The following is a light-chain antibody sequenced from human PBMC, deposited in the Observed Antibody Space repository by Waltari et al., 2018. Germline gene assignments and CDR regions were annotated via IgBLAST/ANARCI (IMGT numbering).Light chain of an antibody. CDR3: CSYAGTWV. V-gene: IGLV2-11*01. CDR1: GSYVGDYNY. J-gene: IGLJ3*02. Sequence: QSALTQPRSVSGSPGQSVTLSCPGSGSYVGDYNYVSWYQQHPGKAPKVVIYDVTKWPSGVPDRFSGSRSGNSASLTISGLQAEDEADYYCCSYAGTWVFGGGTKLTVL. CDR2: DVT.